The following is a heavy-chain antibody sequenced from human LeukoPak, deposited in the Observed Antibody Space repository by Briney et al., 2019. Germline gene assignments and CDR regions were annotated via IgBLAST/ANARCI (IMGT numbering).Heavy chain of an antibody. Sequence: PGGSLRLSCAASGFTFSSYGMHWVRQAPGKGLEWVAVISYDGSNEYSADSVKGRFTISRDNSKNTLYLQMKSLRADDTAVYYCAKISDSGGFFYGGAFDIWGQGTMVTVSS. J-gene: IGHJ3*02. D-gene: IGHD3-22*01. CDR2: ISYDGSNE. CDR1: GFTFSSYG. V-gene: IGHV3-30*18. CDR3: AKISDSGGFFYGGAFDI.